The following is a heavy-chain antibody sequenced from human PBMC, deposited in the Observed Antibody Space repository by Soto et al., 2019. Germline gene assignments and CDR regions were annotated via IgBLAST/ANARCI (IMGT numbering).Heavy chain of an antibody. Sequence: GASVKVSCKASGYTFTIYYIHWVRQAPGQGLEWMGTINPSGGSTSYAQKFQGRVTMIRDTSTTTVYMGLSSLRSEDTAVYYCARDRDYYDSSGFYGGFDIWGQGTMVTV. CDR1: GYTFTIYY. V-gene: IGHV1-46*01. D-gene: IGHD3-22*01. CDR2: INPSGGST. CDR3: ARDRDYYDSSGFYGGFDI. J-gene: IGHJ3*02.